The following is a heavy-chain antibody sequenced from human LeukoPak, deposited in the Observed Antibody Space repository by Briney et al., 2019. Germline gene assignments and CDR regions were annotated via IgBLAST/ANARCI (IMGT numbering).Heavy chain of an antibody. D-gene: IGHD3-16*01. V-gene: IGHV3-7*05. Sequence: GGSLRLSCEASGFSFSNYWMTWVRQAPGKGLEWVANIKQHGSEKDYVDSVKGRFTLSRDNAKNPVYLQMNSLRAEDTAVYYCATVMMNTHNAFDIWGQGTVVTVSS. CDR2: IKQHGSEK. CDR1: GFSFSNYW. CDR3: ATVMMNTHNAFDI. J-gene: IGHJ3*02.